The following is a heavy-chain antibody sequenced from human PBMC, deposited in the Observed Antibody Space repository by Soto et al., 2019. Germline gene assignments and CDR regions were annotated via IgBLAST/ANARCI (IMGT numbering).Heavy chain of an antibody. CDR2: IYYSGST. CDR3: SGRYDFWSGYPEDYYYYYGMDV. D-gene: IGHD3-3*01. V-gene: IGHV4-39*01. Sequence: NPSETLSLTCTVSGGSISSSSYYWGWIRQPPGKGLEWIGSIYYSGSTYYNPSLKSRVTISVDTSENQFSLKLSSVTAADTAVYYCSGRYDFWSGYPEDYYYYYGMDVWGQGTTVTVSS. CDR1: GGSISSSSYY. J-gene: IGHJ6*02.